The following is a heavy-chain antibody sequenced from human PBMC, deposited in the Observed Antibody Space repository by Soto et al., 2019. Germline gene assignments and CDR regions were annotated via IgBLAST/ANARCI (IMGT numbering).Heavy chain of an antibody. CDR3: ARSTPTVEIPSARDY. V-gene: IGHV3-21*01. CDR2: ISSNSDYI. D-gene: IGHD4-17*01. J-gene: IGHJ4*02. CDR1: GFTFKSYS. Sequence: GSLRLSCAASGFTFKSYSMNWVRQAPGKGLEWVSSISSNSDYIYYADSMKGRFTISRDNAKNSLYLQMNSLRAEDTAVYYCARSTPTVEIPSARDYWGQGTLVTVSS.